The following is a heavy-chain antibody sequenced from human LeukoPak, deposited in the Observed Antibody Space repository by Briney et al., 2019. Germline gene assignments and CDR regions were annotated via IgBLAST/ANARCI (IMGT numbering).Heavy chain of an antibody. CDR1: GDRVSINGAA. CDR3: ARTPLRIAAAGTPHYYYHGMDV. Sequence: SQTLSLTYAISGDRVSINGAAWTWIRQSPSRGLEWLGSTYYRSKWYNDYAVSVKSRITINPDTSKNQFSLQLNSVTPEDTAVYYCARTPLRIAAAGTPHYYYHGMDVWGQGTTVTVSS. J-gene: IGHJ6*02. D-gene: IGHD6-13*01. V-gene: IGHV6-1*01. CDR2: TYYRSKWYN.